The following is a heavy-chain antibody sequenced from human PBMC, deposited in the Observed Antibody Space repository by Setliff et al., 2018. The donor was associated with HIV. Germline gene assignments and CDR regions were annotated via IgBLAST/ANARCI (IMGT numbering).Heavy chain of an antibody. CDR1: GFTFSSHA. Sequence: GGSLRLSCEVSGFTFSSHAMSWVRQAPGKGLEWVAFIRSDETNKYYSDSVKGRFTISRDTSKNTLFLQINSLSPEDTAVYYCARISVASRYNSDMDVWGKGTTVTVSS. J-gene: IGHJ6*03. CDR2: IRSDETNK. CDR3: ARISVASRYNSDMDV. D-gene: IGHD5-12*01. V-gene: IGHV3-30*02.